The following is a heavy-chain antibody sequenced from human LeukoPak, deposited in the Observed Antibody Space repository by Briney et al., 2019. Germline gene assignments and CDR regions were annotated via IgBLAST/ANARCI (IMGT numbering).Heavy chain of an antibody. CDR3: ARGIRFLEWFASYYYYYGMDV. Sequence: ASVKVSCKASGYTFTSYYMHWVRQAPGQGLEWMGIINPSGGSTSYAQKFQGRVTITADESTSTAYMELSSLRSEDTAVYYCARGIRFLEWFASYYYYYGMDVWGQGTTVTVSS. CDR1: GYTFTSYY. D-gene: IGHD3-3*01. J-gene: IGHJ6*02. CDR2: INPSGGST. V-gene: IGHV1-46*01.